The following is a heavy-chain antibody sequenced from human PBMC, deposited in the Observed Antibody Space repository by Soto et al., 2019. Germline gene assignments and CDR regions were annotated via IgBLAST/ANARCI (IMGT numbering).Heavy chain of an antibody. CDR3: ARHLSGYGYLYFEY. V-gene: IGHV4-39*01. J-gene: IGHJ4*02. Sequence: QLQLQESGPGLVKPSETQSLTCTVSGGSISSNSYYWAWIRQPPGKGLAWIGSGYHGGNTYYNPSHKSRVTISVDTATNQFALKLNSVTAADTAVYYGARHLSGYGYLYFEYWGQGILVTVSS. CDR1: GGSISSNSYY. CDR2: GYHGGNT. D-gene: IGHD5-18*01.